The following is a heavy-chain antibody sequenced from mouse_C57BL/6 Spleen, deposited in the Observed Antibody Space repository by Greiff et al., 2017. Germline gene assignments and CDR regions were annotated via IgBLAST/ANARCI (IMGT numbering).Heavy chain of an antibody. CDR2: ISPGDGDT. Sequence: VQLMQSGADLVKPGASVKISCKASGYAFSSYWMTWVKQSPGKGLEWVGPISPGDGDTNYHGTFKGQVTLTADKSSSTAYMQLSSLTSEDSAVYFCARGDYPAWFAYWGQGTLVTVSA. J-gene: IGHJ3*01. CDR1: GYAFSSYW. D-gene: IGHD2-4*01. V-gene: IGHV1-80*01. CDR3: ARGDYPAWFAY.